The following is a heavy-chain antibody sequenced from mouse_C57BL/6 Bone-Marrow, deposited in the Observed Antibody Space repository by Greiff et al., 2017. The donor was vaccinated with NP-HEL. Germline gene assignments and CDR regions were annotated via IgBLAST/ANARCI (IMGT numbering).Heavy chain of an antibody. CDR1: GFNIKDDY. CDR2: IDPENGDT. J-gene: IGHJ4*01. CDR3: TLIYYEDAMDY. D-gene: IGHD2-4*01. V-gene: IGHV14-4*01. Sequence: VQLQQSGAELVRPGASVKLSCTASGFNIKDDYMHWVKQRPEQGLEWIGWIDPENGDTEYASKFQGKATITADTSSNTAYLQLSSLTSEDPAVYYCTLIYYEDAMDYWGQGTSVTVSS.